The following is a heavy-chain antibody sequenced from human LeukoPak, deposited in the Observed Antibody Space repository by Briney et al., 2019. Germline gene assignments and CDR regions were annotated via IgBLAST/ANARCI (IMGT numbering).Heavy chain of an antibody. Sequence: SGGSLRLSCAASGLTLSSNYMSWVRQAPGKGLEWVSVIYSGGTTYYADSVKGRFTISSDNSKNTVYLQMNSLRAEDTAVYYCASAGGYSSGWVDYWGQGTLVTVSS. CDR3: ASAGGYSSGWVDY. D-gene: IGHD6-19*01. V-gene: IGHV3-66*01. J-gene: IGHJ4*02. CDR1: GLTLSSNY. CDR2: IYSGGTT.